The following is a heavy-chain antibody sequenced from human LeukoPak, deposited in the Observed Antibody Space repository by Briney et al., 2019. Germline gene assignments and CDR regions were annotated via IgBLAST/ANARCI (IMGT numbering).Heavy chain of an antibody. CDR2: FDPEDGET. D-gene: IGHD4-23*01. Sequence: ASVKVSCKVSGYTLSELSMHWVRQAPGKGLEWVGGFDPEDGETIYAQKFQGRVTMTEDTSTDTAYMELSSLRSEDTAVYYCATVRLNYGGYSGDYYYYMDVWGKGTTVTVSS. V-gene: IGHV1-24*01. CDR1: GYTLSELS. CDR3: ATVRLNYGGYSGDYYYYMDV. J-gene: IGHJ6*03.